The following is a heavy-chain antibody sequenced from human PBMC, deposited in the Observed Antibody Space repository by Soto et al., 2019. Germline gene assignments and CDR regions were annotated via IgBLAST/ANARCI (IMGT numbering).Heavy chain of an antibody. J-gene: IGHJ4*02. CDR1: GFPFHEFA. CDR3: ASAAY. CDR2: ISSNSGSI. D-gene: IGHD6-25*01. V-gene: IGHV3-9*01. Sequence: DVQLVESGGTLVQPGGSLRLSCVASGFPFHEFAMHWVRQPPGKGLEWVSRISSNSGSIGYADSVKGRFTISRDNAKKSLYLQMNDLRVEDTALYFCASAAYWGQGTLVTVS.